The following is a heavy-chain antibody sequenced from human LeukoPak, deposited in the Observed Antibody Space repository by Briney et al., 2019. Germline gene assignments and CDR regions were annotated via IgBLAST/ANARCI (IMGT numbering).Heavy chain of an antibody. D-gene: IGHD2-21*02. CDR2: IIPIFGTA. CDR1: GGTFSSYA. J-gene: IGHJ6*02. Sequence: SVKVSCKASGGTFSSYAISWVRQAPGQGLEWMGGIIPIFGTANYAQKFQGRVTITADESTSTAYMELSSLRSEDTAVYYCSAGATTYCGEDCYPSFFSYHGIDVWGQGTTVTVSS. CDR3: SAGATTYCGEDCYPSFFSYHGIDV. V-gene: IGHV1-69*13.